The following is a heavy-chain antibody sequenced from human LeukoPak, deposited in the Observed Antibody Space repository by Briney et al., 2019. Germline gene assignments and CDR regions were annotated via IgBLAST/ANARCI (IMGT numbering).Heavy chain of an antibody. D-gene: IGHD5-18*01. CDR1: GFMFDTYI. V-gene: IGHV3-48*01. CDR2: INSINAV. Sequence: GGSLRLSCAASGFMFDTYIMTWVRQAPGKGLEWISYINSINAVYYTDSVQGRFNISRDNAKNSLYLQMNSLRVEDTAMYYCARVSARGYDYWGRGTLVTVSS. CDR3: ARVSARGYDY. J-gene: IGHJ4*02.